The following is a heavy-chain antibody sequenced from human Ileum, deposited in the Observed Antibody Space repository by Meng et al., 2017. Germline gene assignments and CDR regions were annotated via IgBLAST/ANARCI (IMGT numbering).Heavy chain of an antibody. V-gene: IGHV5-51*01. D-gene: IGHD3-16*02. J-gene: IGHJ5*02. Sequence: GGSLRLSCKGSGYRFTSYWFGWLRQMPGKDLEWMGIIYPGDSDNRYSPSFQGKVTISADKSISTAYLQWSSMKTSDTAMYYRARLLENKTDDYFWGSYRYHNWFDPWGQGTLVTVSS. CDR3: ARLLENKTDDYFWGSYRYHNWFDP. CDR1: GYRFTSYW. CDR2: IYPGDSDN.